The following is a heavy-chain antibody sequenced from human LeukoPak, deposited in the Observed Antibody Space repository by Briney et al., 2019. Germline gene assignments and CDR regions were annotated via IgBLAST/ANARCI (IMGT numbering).Heavy chain of an antibody. J-gene: IGHJ4*02. CDR1: GFTFSNNY. V-gene: IGHV3-66*02. Sequence: PGGSLRLSCAASGFTFSNNYVSWVRQAPGKGLEWVSVIYSGDNTYYVESVKGRFTISRDNSKNTLFLQMNRLRAEDTAVYYCAGRRVLDASFDYWGQGTLVTVSS. CDR2: IYSGDNT. D-gene: IGHD3-16*01. CDR3: AGRRVLDASFDY.